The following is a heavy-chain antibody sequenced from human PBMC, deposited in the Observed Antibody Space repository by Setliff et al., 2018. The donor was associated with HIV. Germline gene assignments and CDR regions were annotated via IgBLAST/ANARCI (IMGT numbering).Heavy chain of an antibody. J-gene: IGHJ4*02. V-gene: IGHV1-69*13. D-gene: IGHD2-2*02. CDR1: GGTFSSYA. CDR3: VRESGYCSSTSCYNLDYHFDY. CDR2: IIPIFGTA. Sequence: SVKVSCKASGGTFSSYAISWVRQAPGQGLEWMGVIIPIFGTANYAQKFQGRVTITADESTSTAYMELSSLRSEDTAVYYCVRESGYCSSTSCYNLDYHFDYWGQGTLVTVSS.